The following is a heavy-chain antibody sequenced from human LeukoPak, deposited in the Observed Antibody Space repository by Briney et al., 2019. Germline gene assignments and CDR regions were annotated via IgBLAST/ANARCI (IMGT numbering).Heavy chain of an antibody. CDR2: ISYDGSNK. D-gene: IGHD6-13*01. Sequence: PGGSLRLSCAASGFTFSSYGMHWVRQAPGKGVEWVAVISYDGSNKYYADSVKGRFTISRDNSKNTLYLQMNSLRSEDTAVYYCARAVIPVAAKPAFDYWGQGTLVTVSS. CDR1: GFTFSSYG. J-gene: IGHJ4*02. V-gene: IGHV3-30*03. CDR3: ARAVIPVAAKPAFDY.